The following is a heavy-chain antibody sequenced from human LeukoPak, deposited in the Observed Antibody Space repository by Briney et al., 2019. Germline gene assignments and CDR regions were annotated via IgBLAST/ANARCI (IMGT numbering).Heavy chain of an antibody. V-gene: IGHV1-69*13. CDR3: ARYYSGSYYGGAFDI. J-gene: IGHJ3*02. Sequence: SVKVSRKASGGTFSSYAISWVRQASGQGLEWMGGIIPIFGTANYAQKFQGRVTITADESTSTAYMELSSLRSEDTAVYYCARYYSGSYYGGAFDIWGQGTMVTVSS. D-gene: IGHD1-26*01. CDR2: IIPIFGTA. CDR1: GGTFSSYA.